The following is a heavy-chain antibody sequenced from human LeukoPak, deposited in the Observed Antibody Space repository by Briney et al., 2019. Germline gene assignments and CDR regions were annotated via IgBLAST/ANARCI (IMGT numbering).Heavy chain of an antibody. D-gene: IGHD1-26*01. CDR3: ARNVIVGAVFDN. CDR2: ISAYNGNT. J-gene: IGHJ4*02. Sequence: ASVKVSCKASGYTFTSHRINWVRQAPGQGLEWMGWISAYNGNTNYAQKLQGRVTMTTDTTANTAYMELRSLRSDDTAVYYCARNVIVGAVFDNWGQGTLVTVSS. V-gene: IGHV1-18*01. CDR1: GYTFTSHR.